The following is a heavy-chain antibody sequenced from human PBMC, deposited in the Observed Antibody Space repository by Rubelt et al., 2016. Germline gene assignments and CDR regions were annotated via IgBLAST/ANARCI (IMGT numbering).Heavy chain of an antibody. Sequence: VHLQQWGAGLLKPSETLSLTCAVYGGSFSDYYWSWVRQAPGKGLEWVSTISDGGGSAYYADSVKGRFTISRDNSKKTLYLQMNGLRAEDTAVYFCAKDRSSSSILYGMDVWGQGTTVTVSS. CDR1: GGSFSDYY. CDR2: ISDGGGSA. D-gene: IGHD2-2*01. CDR3: AKDRSSSSILYGMDV. J-gene: IGHJ6*02. V-gene: IGHV3-23*01.